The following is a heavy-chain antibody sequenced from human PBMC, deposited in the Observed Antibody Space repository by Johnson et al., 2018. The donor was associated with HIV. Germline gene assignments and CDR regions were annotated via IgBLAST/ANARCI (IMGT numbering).Heavy chain of an antibody. V-gene: IGHV3-66*01. D-gene: IGHD1-26*01. CDR2: LFSGGTT. CDR1: GFSFSNYW. Sequence: VQLVESGGGLVQPGGSLRLSCAASGFSFSNYWMSWVRQAPGKGLEWVSVLFSGGTTYYADSVNGRFTISRDNARNTLYLPMNRRRAEDTAVEYCAKEPGSGSYPGAFDIWGQGTMVTVSS. J-gene: IGHJ3*02. CDR3: AKEPGSGSYPGAFDI.